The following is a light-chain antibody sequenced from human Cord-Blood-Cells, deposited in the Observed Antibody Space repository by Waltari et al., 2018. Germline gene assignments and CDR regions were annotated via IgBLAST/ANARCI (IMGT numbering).Light chain of an antibody. CDR2: EVS. Sequence: QSALTQPPSASGSPGQSVTISCTGTSSDVGGYNYVSWYQQHPGKAPKLMIYEVSKRPSWVPDRVAGSKSANTASRTVAGLQDEDEADYYCSSYAGSINLVFGGGTKLTVL. CDR1: SSDVGGYNY. CDR3: SSYAGSINLV. J-gene: IGLJ2*01. V-gene: IGLV2-8*01.